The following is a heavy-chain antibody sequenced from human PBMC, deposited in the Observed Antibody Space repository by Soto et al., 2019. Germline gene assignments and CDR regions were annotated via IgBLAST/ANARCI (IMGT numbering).Heavy chain of an antibody. Sequence: GSLKISCKGSGYSFTSYWIGWVRQMPGKGLEWMGIIYPGDSDTRYSPSFQGQVTISADKSISTAYLQWSSLKASDTAMYYCARHPDLGGNYYYYGMDVWGQGTTVTVSS. V-gene: IGHV5-51*01. D-gene: IGHD2-15*01. J-gene: IGHJ6*02. CDR1: GYSFTSYW. CDR3: ARHPDLGGNYYYYGMDV. CDR2: IYPGDSDT.